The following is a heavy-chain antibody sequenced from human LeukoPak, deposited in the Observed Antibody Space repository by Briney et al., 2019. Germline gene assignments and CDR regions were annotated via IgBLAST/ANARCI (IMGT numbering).Heavy chain of an antibody. J-gene: IGHJ6*03. CDR3: ARGSSKYVFGYYMDV. D-gene: IGHD4-11*01. V-gene: IGHV1-2*02. Sequence: RGASVKVSCKASGYTFTGHYIHWVRQAPGQGLEWVGWVNPKSGGTNYARKFLDRVTMTADMSISTAYMELIRLRSRDTAVYFCARGSSKYVFGYYMDVWGKGTSIIVSS. CDR2: VNPKSGGT. CDR1: GYTFTGHY.